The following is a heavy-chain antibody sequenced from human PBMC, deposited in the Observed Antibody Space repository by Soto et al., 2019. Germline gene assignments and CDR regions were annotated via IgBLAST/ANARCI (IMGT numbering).Heavy chain of an antibody. CDR3: AREGDYGDYGSDY. Sequence: QVQLQESGPGLVKPSQTLSLTCTVSGGSISSGAYYWSWIRQHPGKVLQWIGYIYYNGSTYYNPSLKNRVTISLDTSKNQFSLKLYSVTAADTAVYYCAREGDYGDYGSDYWGQGTLVTVSS. CDR1: GGSISSGAYY. V-gene: IGHV4-31*03. CDR2: IYYNGST. D-gene: IGHD4-17*01. J-gene: IGHJ4*02.